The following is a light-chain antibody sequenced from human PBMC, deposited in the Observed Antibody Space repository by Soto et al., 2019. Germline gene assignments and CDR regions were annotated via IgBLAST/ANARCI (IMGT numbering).Light chain of an antibody. Sequence: QSALTQPASVSGSPGQSITISCTGTSSDVGSYNLVSWYQQHPGKAPKLMIYEVSKRPSGVSNRLSGSKSGNTATPTISGLQAEDEADYYCCSYAGSSTRLVGGGTQLAVL. CDR3: CSYAGSSTRL. V-gene: IGLV2-23*02. J-gene: IGLJ2*01. CDR1: SSDVGSYNL. CDR2: EVS.